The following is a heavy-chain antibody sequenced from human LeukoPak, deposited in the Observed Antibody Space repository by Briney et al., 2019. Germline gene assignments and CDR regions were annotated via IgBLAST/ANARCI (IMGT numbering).Heavy chain of an antibody. V-gene: IGHV1-46*01. CDR2: INPSGGST. D-gene: IGHD3-10*01. J-gene: IGHJ4*02. CDR3: ARAHRGYFDY. Sequence: GASVKVSRKASGYTFTSYYMHWVRQAPGQGLEWMGIINPSGGSTSYAQKFQGRVTVTRDTSTSTVYMELSSLRSEDTAVYYCARAHRGYFDYWGQGTLVTVSS. CDR1: GYTFTSYY.